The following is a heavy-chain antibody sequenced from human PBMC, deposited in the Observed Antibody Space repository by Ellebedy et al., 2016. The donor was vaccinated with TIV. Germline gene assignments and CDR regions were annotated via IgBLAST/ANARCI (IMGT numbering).Heavy chain of an antibody. CDR1: GGSISSYY. CDR2: IYTSGST. D-gene: IGHD3-10*01. V-gene: IGHV4-4*07. Sequence: MPSETLSLTCTVSGGSISSYYWSWIRQPAGKGLEWIGRIYTSGSTNYNPSLKSRVTMSVDTSKNQFSLKLSSVTAADTAVYYCARQVVRGGNYGMDVWGQGTTVTVSS. CDR3: ARQVVRGGNYGMDV. J-gene: IGHJ6*02.